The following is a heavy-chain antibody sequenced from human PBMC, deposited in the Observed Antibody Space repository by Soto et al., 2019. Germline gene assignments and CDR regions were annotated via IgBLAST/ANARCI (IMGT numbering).Heavy chain of an antibody. CDR1: GFTFSSYG. V-gene: IGHV3-33*01. D-gene: IGHD7-27*01. CDR2: IWYDGSNK. J-gene: IGHJ5*02. CDR3: ARDSKINWGSRWYNWFDP. Sequence: GGSLRLSCAASGFTFSSYGMHWVRQAPGKGLEWVAVIWYDGSNKYYADSVKGRFTISRDNSKNTLYLQMNSLRAEDTAVYYCARDSKINWGSRWYNWFDPWGQGTLVTVSS.